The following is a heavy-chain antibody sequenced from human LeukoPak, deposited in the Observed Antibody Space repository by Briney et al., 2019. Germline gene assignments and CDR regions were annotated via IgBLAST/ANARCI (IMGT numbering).Heavy chain of an antibody. CDR3: ARGFDY. V-gene: IGHV1-69*08. J-gene: IGHJ4*02. CDR2: IIAILDTA. CDR1: GGSFSDYS. Sequence: ASVKVSCKASGGSFSDYSISWVRQAPGQGLEWMGRIIAILDTAHYAQKFQGRFTITADKSTTTVYMELRSLRSDDTAVYYCARGFDYWGQGTLVTVSS.